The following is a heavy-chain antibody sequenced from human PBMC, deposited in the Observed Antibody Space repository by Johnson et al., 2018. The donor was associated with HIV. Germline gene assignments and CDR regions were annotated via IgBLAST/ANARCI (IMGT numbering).Heavy chain of an antibody. V-gene: IGHV3-30*03. CDR2: ISYDGSNK. CDR1: GFTFSNFG. CDR3: ARVGYSSSWNLGAFDI. Sequence: QVQLMESGGGVVQPGGSLRLSCAASGFTFSNFGFHWVRQAPGKGLEWVAAISYDGSNKYYADSVKGRFTISRDNSKNTLYLQMNSLRAEDTAVYYCARVGYSSSWNLGAFDIWGQGTMVTVSS. J-gene: IGHJ3*02. D-gene: IGHD6-13*01.